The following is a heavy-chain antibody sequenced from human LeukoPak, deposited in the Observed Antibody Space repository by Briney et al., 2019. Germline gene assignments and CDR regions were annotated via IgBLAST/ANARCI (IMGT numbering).Heavy chain of an antibody. J-gene: IGHJ5*02. Sequence: SETLSLTCTVSGGSISSYYWSWIRQPPGKGLEWIGYIYYSGSTNYNPSLKSRVAISVDTSKNQFSLKLSSVTAADTAVYYCARGLWYSSSWLNWLDPWGQGTLVTVSS. V-gene: IGHV4-59*08. CDR3: ARGLWYSSSWLNWLDP. CDR1: GGSISSYY. CDR2: IYYSGST. D-gene: IGHD6-13*01.